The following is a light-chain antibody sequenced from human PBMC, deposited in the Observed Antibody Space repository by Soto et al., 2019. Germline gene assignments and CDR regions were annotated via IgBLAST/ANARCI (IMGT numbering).Light chain of an antibody. Sequence: EVLLTQSPGTLSLSPGERATLSCRASQSVSSNYLAWYQQKSGQAPRLLIYAASNRATGIPDRFSGSGSGTDFTLTIRRLEPEDFAVYYCHQYDTSPRTFGQGTKVEFK. CDR1: QSVSSNY. CDR3: HQYDTSPRT. J-gene: IGKJ1*01. CDR2: AAS. V-gene: IGKV3-20*01.